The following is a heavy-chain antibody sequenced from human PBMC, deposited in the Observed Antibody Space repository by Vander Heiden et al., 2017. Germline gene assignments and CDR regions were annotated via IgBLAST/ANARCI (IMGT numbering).Heavy chain of an antibody. Sequence: EVQLVESGGGSVQPGGSRRLPCVVSGFTFGQYYRHWMRQAPGKGLGWVSNIKRDGSITNYADSARGRFTISRDNARSTVYLQMNDLRAEDTAVYYCARGNYGMDVWGQGSTVTVSS. CDR1: GFTFGQYY. V-gene: IGHV3-74*01. CDR3: ARGNYGMDV. J-gene: IGHJ6*02. CDR2: IKRDGSIT.